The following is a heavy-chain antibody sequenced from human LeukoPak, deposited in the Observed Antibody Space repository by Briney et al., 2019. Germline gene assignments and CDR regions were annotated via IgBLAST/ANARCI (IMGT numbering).Heavy chain of an antibody. CDR2: ISYDGSNK. J-gene: IGHJ4*02. D-gene: IGHD4-17*01. CDR1: GFTFSSYG. CDR3: AKLTVY. V-gene: IGHV3-30*18. Sequence: GRSLRLSCAASGFTFSSYGMHWVRQAPGKGLEWVAVISYDGSNKYYADSVKGQFTISRDNSKNTLYLQMNSLRAEDTAVYYCAKLTVYWGQGTLVTVSS.